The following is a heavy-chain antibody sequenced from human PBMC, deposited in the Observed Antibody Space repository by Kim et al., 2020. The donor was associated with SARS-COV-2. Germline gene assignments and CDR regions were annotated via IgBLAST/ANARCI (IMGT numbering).Heavy chain of an antibody. CDR1: GFTFSSYG. Sequence: GGSLRLSCAASGFTFSSYGMHWVRQAPGKGLEWVAVIWYDGSNKYYADSVKGRFTISRDNSKNTLYLQMNSLRAEDTAVYYCARDLAPSGTRGMDVWGQGTTVTVSS. V-gene: IGHV3-33*01. CDR3: ARDLAPSGTRGMDV. CDR2: IWYDGSNK. J-gene: IGHJ6*02. D-gene: IGHD1-26*01.